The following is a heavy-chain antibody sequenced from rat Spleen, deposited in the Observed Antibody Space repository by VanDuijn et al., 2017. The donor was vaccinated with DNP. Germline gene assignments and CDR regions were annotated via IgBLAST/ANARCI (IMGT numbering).Heavy chain of an antibody. V-gene: IGHV5-25*01. CDR2: ISPSGGST. Sequence: EVQVVESGGGLVQPGRSLKLSCAASGFTFSNYDMAWVRQAPTKGLEWVASISPSGGSTYYRDSVKGRFTVSRDNAKSSLCLQMDSLRSEDTATYYCARPDYWGQGVMVTVSS. J-gene: IGHJ2*01. CDR3: ARPDY. CDR1: GFTFSNYD.